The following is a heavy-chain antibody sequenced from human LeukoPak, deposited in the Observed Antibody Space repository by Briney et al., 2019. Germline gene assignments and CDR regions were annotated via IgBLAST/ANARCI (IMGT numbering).Heavy chain of an antibody. J-gene: IGHJ4*02. CDR3: ARCGDYVWGSYRYCYFDY. CDR2: INHSGST. Sequence: SETLSLTCAAYGGSFSGYYWSWIRQPPGKGLEWIGEINHSGSTNYNPSLKSRVTISVDTSKNQFSLKLSSVTAADTAVYYCARCGDYVWGSYRYCYFDYWGQGTLVTVSS. V-gene: IGHV4-34*01. CDR1: GGSFSGYY. D-gene: IGHD3-16*02.